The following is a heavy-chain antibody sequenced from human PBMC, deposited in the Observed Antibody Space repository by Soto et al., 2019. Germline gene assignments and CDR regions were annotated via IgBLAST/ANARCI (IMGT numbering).Heavy chain of an antibody. D-gene: IGHD3-22*01. Sequence: TLSLTLTCTFSGFSLSTSGVGVGWIRQPPGKALEWLALIYWDDDKRYSPSLKSRLTITKDTSKNQVVLTMTNMDPVDTAKYYCAHSLIGYYYDSSGSNWFDPWGQGTLVTVSS. CDR2: IYWDDDK. CDR3: AHSLIGYYYDSSGSNWFDP. J-gene: IGHJ5*02. CDR1: GFSLSTSGVG. V-gene: IGHV2-5*02.